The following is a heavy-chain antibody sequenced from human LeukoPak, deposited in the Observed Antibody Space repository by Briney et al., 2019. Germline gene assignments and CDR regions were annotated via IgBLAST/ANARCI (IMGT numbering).Heavy chain of an antibody. CDR3: ARQIASAGTAGFDF. D-gene: IGHD6-13*01. CDR1: GGSISSYY. Sequence: SETLSLTCTVSGGSISSYYWSWIRQPAGKGLEWIGRIYSTGSTNYNPSLKSRVTMSVDTSKNRFSPRLRSVTAADTAVYYCARQIASAGTAGFDFWGQGALVTVSS. CDR2: IYSTGST. J-gene: IGHJ4*02. V-gene: IGHV4-4*07.